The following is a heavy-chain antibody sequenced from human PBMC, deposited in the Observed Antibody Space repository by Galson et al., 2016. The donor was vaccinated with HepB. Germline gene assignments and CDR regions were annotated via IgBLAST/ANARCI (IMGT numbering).Heavy chain of an antibody. CDR2: IWYDGTEK. CDR3: ARVCGGGCYGWGPEY. V-gene: IGHV3-33*01. CDR1: GFIFNIYG. D-gene: IGHD2-21*02. Sequence: SLRLSCAASGFIFNIYGMHWVRQAPGKGLEWVATIWYDGTEKYYADSVKGRFTISRDTSKSTVYLQMNSLRAEDTAVYYCARVCGGGCYGWGPEYWGQGTLVTVSS. J-gene: IGHJ4*02.